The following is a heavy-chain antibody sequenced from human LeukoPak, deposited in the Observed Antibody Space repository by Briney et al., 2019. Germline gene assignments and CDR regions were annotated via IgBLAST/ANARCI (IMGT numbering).Heavy chain of an antibody. D-gene: IGHD6-13*01. J-gene: IGHJ4*02. CDR2: INPKRGVT. CDR3: ARVMGIAAAGSGAEFDY. V-gene: IGHV1-2*06. CDR1: GYTFTGYY. Sequence: ASVKVSCKASGYTFTGYYMHWVRQAPGQGREWMGRINPKRGVTKSAQRFQGRVTMTRDTSISTAYMELSRLRSDDTAGYFCARVMGIAAAGSGAEFDYWGQGTLLTVSS.